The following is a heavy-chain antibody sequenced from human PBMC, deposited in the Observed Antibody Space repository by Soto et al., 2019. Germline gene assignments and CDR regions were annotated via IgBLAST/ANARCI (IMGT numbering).Heavy chain of an antibody. D-gene: IGHD3-16*01. CDR2: IYYSGST. V-gene: IGHV4-59*13. CDR1: GGSISDYY. CDR3: ARSTNMIFFDY. Sequence: QVQLQESGPGLMKPSETLSLTCTVSGGSISDYYWSWIRQPPGKGLEWIGYIYYSGSTDYNPSLKSRVTISVDTSKNQFSLKLSSVTAADTAMYHCARSTNMIFFDYWGQGTLVTVSS. J-gene: IGHJ4*02.